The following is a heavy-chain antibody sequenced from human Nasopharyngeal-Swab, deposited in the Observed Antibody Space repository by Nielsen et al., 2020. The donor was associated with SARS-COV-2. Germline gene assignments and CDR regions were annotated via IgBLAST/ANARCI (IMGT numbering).Heavy chain of an antibody. CDR3: ARSVGSFYGQGAFDI. Sequence: GESLKISCTTSGFTFGDYAMSWFRQAPGKGLEWVVFIRSKPYGGAPEYAASVKGRFTISRDGAESIAYLQMNSLETEDTGVYYCARSVGSFYGQGAFDIWGQGTMVTVSS. CDR2: IRSKPYGGAP. D-gene: IGHD1-26*01. J-gene: IGHJ3*02. CDR1: GFTFGDYA. V-gene: IGHV3-49*01.